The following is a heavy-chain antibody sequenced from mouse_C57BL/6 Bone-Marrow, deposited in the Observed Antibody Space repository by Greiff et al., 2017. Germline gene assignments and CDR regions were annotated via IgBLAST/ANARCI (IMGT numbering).Heavy chain of an antibody. Sequence: VQRVESGPGLVAPSQSLSITCTVSGFSLTSYAISWVRQPPGKGLEWLGVIWTGGGSHYNSALISKLSISTDNSKSQVYLKVHSRQTIDTAKYYCDRDSTGPYYYDFWGQGTTLTVSS. J-gene: IGHJ2*01. D-gene: IGHD3-2*02. V-gene: IGHV2-9-1*01. CDR2: IWTGGGS. CDR3: DRDSTGPYYYDF. CDR1: GFSLTSYA.